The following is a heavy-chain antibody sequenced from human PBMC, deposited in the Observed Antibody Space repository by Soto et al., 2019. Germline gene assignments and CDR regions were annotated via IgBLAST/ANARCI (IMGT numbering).Heavy chain of an antibody. V-gene: IGHV1-69*10. Sequence: ASVKVSCQASGGTFSSYAISWVRQAPGQGLEWMGGIIPILGIANYAQKFQGRVTITADKSTSTAYMELSSLRSEDTAVYYCAREYPVGAKAFDIWGQGTMVTVSS. CDR1: GGTFSSYA. D-gene: IGHD1-26*01. CDR3: AREYPVGAKAFDI. CDR2: IIPILGIA. J-gene: IGHJ3*02.